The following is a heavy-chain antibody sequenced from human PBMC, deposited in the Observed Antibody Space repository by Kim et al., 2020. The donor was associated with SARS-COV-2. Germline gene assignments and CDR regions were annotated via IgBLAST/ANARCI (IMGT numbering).Heavy chain of an antibody. CDR1: GFTFTTYA. V-gene: IGHV3-23*01. J-gene: IGHJ5*01. Sequence: GGSLRLSCTASGFTFTTYAMNWVRQAPGKGLEWVSSLSDSGASTYYADSVKGRFTISRDNSKNTLYLQMNSLRADDTAVYYCAKDGRGHGDFHWFDFWGQGTLVTVSS. CDR2: LSDSGAST. CDR3: AKDGRGHGDFHWFDF. D-gene: IGHD4-17*01.